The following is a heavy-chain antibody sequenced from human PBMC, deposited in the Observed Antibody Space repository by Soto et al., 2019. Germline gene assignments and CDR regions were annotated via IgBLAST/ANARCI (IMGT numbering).Heavy chain of an antibody. Sequence: PTQTLTLTCTFSGFSLRTSGMCVNWIRQPPGKALEWLARIDWDDDKYYSTSLKTRLTISKDTSKNQVVLTMTNMDPVDTATYYCARTSREMATIDGMDVWGQGTTVTVSS. V-gene: IGHV2-70*11. CDR2: IDWDDDK. CDR1: GFSLRTSGMC. J-gene: IGHJ6*02. CDR3: ARTSREMATIDGMDV. D-gene: IGHD5-12*01.